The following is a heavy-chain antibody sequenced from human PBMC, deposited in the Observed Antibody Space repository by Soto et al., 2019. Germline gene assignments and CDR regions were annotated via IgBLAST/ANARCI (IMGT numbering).Heavy chain of an antibody. D-gene: IGHD2-8*02. J-gene: IGHJ4*02. CDR3: ARGGGVYYFDY. V-gene: IGHV4-61*01. Sequence: PSETLSLTCTVSGGSVNSVSYYWTWIRQPPGKRLEWIGSLYYSGSTNYNPSLKSRVTISVDTSKNQFSLKVSSVTVADTAVYFCARGGGVYYFDYWGQGTLVTVSS. CDR2: LYYSGST. CDR1: GGSVNSVSYY.